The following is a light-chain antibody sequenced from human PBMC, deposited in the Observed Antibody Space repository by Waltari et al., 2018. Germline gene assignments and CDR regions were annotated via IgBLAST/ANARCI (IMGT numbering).Light chain of an antibody. CDR1: QDITND. V-gene: IGKV1-17*01. Sequence: DIQMTQSPSSLSVSVGDRVTITCRASQDITNDLGWYQQKPGKAPKRLIYAASSLQSGVPSRFSGSGSGTEFTLTISSLQPEDFATYYCLQHNTYPLTFGGGTKVEIK. J-gene: IGKJ4*01. CDR2: AAS. CDR3: LQHNTYPLT.